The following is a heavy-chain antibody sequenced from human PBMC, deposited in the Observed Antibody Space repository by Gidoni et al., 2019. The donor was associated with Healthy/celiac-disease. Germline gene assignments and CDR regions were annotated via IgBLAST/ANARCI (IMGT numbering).Heavy chain of an antibody. Sequence: QITLKESGPTLVKPTQTLTLTCTFSGFSLRTSGVGVGWIRQPPGTALEWLALIYWDDDTRYSPSLKSRLTITKDTSKNQVVLTMTNMDPVDTATYYCAHRQDDFWSGYGMDVWGQGTTVTVSS. D-gene: IGHD3-3*01. CDR1: GFSLRTSGVG. CDR3: AHRQDDFWSGYGMDV. CDR2: IYWDDDT. J-gene: IGHJ6*02. V-gene: IGHV2-5*02.